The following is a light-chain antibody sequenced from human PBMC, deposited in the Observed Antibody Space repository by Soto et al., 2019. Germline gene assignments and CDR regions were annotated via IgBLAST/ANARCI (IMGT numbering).Light chain of an antibody. J-gene: IGKJ1*01. CDR3: QQYGSSPPT. CDR1: QSVSSSY. Sequence: DIVLTQSPGTLSLSPGERATLSCRASQSVSSSYLAWYQQKPGQAPRLLIYGASSRATGIPDRFSGSGSGTDFTLTISRLETEDFAVYYCQQYGSSPPTFGQGTKVDIK. V-gene: IGKV3-20*01. CDR2: GAS.